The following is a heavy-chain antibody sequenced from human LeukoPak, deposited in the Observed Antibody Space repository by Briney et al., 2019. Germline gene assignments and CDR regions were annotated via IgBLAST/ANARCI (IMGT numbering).Heavy chain of an antibody. CDR1: GGSFSGYY. Sequence: SETLSLTCAVYGGSFSGYYWSWIRQPPGKGLEWIREINHSGSTNYNPSLKSRVTISVDTSKNQFSLKLSSVTAADTAVYYCSRALTKLVGPAGPAFYYWGQGTLGNGSS. J-gene: IGHJ4*01. CDR3: SRALTKLVGPAGPAFYY. V-gene: IGHV4-34*01. D-gene: IGHD6-13*01. CDR2: INHSGST.